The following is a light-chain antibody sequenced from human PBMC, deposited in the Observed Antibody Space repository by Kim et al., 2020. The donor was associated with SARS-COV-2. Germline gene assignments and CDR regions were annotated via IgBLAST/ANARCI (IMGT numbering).Light chain of an antibody. CDR3: QSYDTSLSAWV. CDR2: DNR. J-gene: IGLJ3*02. Sequence: QSVLTQPPSLSGAPGQRVTISCTGSRSNVGAGYDIHWYQQIPGKAPKLLIYDNRNRPSGVPDRFSGSKSGTSASLAITGLQADDEADYYCQSYDTSLSAWVFGGGTKL. V-gene: IGLV1-40*01. CDR1: RSNVGAGYD.